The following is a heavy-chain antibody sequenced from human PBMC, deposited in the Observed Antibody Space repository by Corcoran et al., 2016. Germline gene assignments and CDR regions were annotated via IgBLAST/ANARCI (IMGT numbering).Heavy chain of an antibody. CDR2: ISGSGGST. Sequence: EVQLLESGGGLVQPGGSLRLSCAASGFTFSSYAMSWVRQAPGKGLEWVSAISGSGGSTYYADSVKGRFTISRDNSKNTLYLQMNSLRAEDTAVYYCAQNRDSSGWYWAGGDYWGQGTLVTVSS. CDR3: AQNRDSSGWYWAGGDY. J-gene: IGHJ4*02. V-gene: IGHV3-23*01. D-gene: IGHD6-19*01. CDR1: GFTFSSYA.